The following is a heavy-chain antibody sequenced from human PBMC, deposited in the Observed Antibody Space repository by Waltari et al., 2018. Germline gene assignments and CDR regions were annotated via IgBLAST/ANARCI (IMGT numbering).Heavy chain of an antibody. CDR3: TTDGAGDYDFWSGYYTFDY. J-gene: IGHJ4*02. V-gene: IGHV3-15*07. D-gene: IGHD3-3*01. CDR2: IKSKTDGGTT. Sequence: EVQLVESGGGLVKPGGSLRLSCAASGFTFSNAWMNWLRQAPGQGLEWVGRIKSKTDGGTTDYAAPVKGRFTISRDDSKNTLYLQMNRLKTEDTAVYYWTTDGAGDYDFWSGYYTFDYWGQGTLVTVSS. CDR1: GFTFSNAW.